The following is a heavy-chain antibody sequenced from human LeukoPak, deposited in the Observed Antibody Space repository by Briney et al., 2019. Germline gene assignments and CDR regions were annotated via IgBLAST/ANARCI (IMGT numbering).Heavy chain of an antibody. D-gene: IGHD3-22*01. Sequence: SETLSLTCSVSGDSVSRSDSYWDWIRQPPGKGLEWIGTIYYSGRTYYSPSLKSRVTMSVDPSNNQFSLTLRPVTAADTAVYYCARRRYYDGSGYLEWGQGALLSVSS. CDR2: IYYSGRT. V-gene: IGHV4-39*01. J-gene: IGHJ1*01. CDR1: GDSVSRSDSY. CDR3: ARRRYYDGSGYLE.